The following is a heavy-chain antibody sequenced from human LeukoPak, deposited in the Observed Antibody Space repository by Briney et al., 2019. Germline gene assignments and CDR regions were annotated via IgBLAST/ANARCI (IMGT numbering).Heavy chain of an antibody. D-gene: IGHD3-10*01. V-gene: IGHV3-30*18. CDR3: ANTPTYGAGSYGDD. J-gene: IGHJ4*01. CDR1: GFTFSGFG. CDR2: ISYDGREK. Sequence: GSSLRLSCAASGFTFSGFGMHWVRQAPGKGLDWVAVISYDGREKYYADSLKGGFTISRAIYKNPLYPQMNSQKDEDTAVYYCANTPTYGAGSYGDDWGQGTLVTVSS.